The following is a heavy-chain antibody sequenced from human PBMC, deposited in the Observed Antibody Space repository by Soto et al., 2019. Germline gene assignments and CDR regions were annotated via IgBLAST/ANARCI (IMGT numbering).Heavy chain of an antibody. Sequence: EVQLLESGGGVVQPGGSLRLSCVASGFNFKKFAMAWVRQAPGEGLEWVSGISCCGGSTSYADSVKGRFSIARDDSKNTLSLQMNSLRVEDTAQYYCATGGDSSGYQSYSYYGMDVWGQGTTVTVSS. CDR3: ATGGDSSGYQSYSYYGMDV. V-gene: IGHV3-23*01. J-gene: IGHJ6*02. CDR2: ISCCGGST. D-gene: IGHD3-22*01. CDR1: GFNFKKFA.